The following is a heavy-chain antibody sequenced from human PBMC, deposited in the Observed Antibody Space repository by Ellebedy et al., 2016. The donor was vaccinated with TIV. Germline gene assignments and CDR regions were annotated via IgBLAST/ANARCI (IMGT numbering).Heavy chain of an antibody. CDR3: ARDQGVVGATWLDY. V-gene: IGHV3-48*04. J-gene: IGHJ4*02. CDR2: ISSSSSTI. D-gene: IGHD1-26*01. CDR1: GFTFSSYS. Sequence: GGSLRLSXAASGFTFSSYSMNWVRQAPGKGLEWVSYISSSSSTIYNADSVKGRFTISRDNAKNSLYLQMNSLRAEDTAVYYCARDQGVVGATWLDYWGQGTLVTVSS.